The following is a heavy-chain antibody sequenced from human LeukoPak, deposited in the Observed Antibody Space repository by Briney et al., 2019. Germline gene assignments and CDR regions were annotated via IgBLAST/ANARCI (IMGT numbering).Heavy chain of an antibody. D-gene: IGHD6-13*01. CDR3: ARDRHIAAAVYYYYMDV. CDR2: IIPIFGTA. V-gene: IGHV1-69*01. J-gene: IGHJ6*03. CDR1: GGTFSSYA. Sequence: SVKVSCKASGGTFSSYAISWVRQAPGQGLEWMGGIIPIFGTANYAQKFQGRVTITADESTSTAYMELSSLRSEDTAVYYCARDRHIAAAVYYYYMDVWGKGTPVTVSS.